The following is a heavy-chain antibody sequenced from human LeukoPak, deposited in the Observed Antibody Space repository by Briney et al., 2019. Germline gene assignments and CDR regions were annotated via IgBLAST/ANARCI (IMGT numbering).Heavy chain of an antibody. V-gene: IGHV4-59*01. J-gene: IGHJ4*02. D-gene: IGHD5-24*01. CDR1: GGSISSYY. CDR2: IYYSGST. Sequence: SETLSLTCTVSGGSISSYYWSWIRQPPGKGLEWIVYIYYSGSTNYNPSLKSRVTISVDTSKNQFSLKLSSVTAADTAVYYCARVRHGYNPFDYWGQGTLVTVSS. CDR3: ARVRHGYNPFDY.